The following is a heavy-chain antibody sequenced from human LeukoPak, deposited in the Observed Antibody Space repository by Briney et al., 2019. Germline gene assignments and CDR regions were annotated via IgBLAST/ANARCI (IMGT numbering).Heavy chain of an antibody. J-gene: IGHJ4*02. CDR3: AREGRAGYCTTTSCYTVDYFDY. D-gene: IGHD2-2*02. CDR2: IIPIFGTA. CDR1: GYTFTSYD. Sequence: SVKVSCKASGYTFTSYDINWVRQAPGQGLEWMGGIIPIFGTANYAQKFQGRVTITADESTSTAYMELSSLRSEDTAVYYCAREGRAGYCTTTSCYTVDYFDYWGQGTLVTVSS. V-gene: IGHV1-69*13.